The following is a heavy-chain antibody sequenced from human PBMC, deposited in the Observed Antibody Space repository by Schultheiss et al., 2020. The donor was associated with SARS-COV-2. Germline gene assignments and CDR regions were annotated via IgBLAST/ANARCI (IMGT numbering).Heavy chain of an antibody. V-gene: IGHV4-61*02. J-gene: IGHJ6*02. Sequence: SETLSLTCTVSGGSISSGSYYWSWIRQPPGKGLEWIGRIYTSGSSNYNPSLKSRVTISLDTSNNQFSLKLSSVTAADTAVYYCARQDIVLISGMDVWGQGTTVTVSS. CDR3: ARQDIVLISGMDV. CDR1: GGSISSGSYY. CDR2: IYTSGSS. D-gene: IGHD2-8*01.